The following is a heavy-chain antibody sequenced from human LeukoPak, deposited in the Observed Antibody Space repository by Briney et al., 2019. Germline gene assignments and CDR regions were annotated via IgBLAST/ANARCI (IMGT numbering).Heavy chain of an antibody. D-gene: IGHD2-21*02. CDR2: IDWDDDK. Sequence: SGPTLVNPTQTLTLTCTFSGFWLTTSGMRVSWIRQPSGKALEWLARIDWDDDKFYSTSLKTRLTISKDTSKNQVVLTMTNMDPVDTATYYCARTPYCGGDCYVDYWGQGTLVTVSS. J-gene: IGHJ4*02. CDR1: GFWLTTSGMR. CDR3: ARTPYCGGDCYVDY. V-gene: IGHV2-70*04.